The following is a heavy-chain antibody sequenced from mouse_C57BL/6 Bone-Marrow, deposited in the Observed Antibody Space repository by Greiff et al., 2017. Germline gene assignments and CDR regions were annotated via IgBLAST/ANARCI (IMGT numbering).Heavy chain of an antibody. CDR3: ARWGSSYEYVDV. D-gene: IGHD1-1*01. CDR2: IDPEDGDT. J-gene: IGHJ1*03. CDR1: GFNITDYY. Sequence: EVQLQQSGAELVKPGASVKLSCTASGFNITDYYMHWVKQRTEQGLEWIGRIDPEDGDTKYAPKFKGKATLTVDTSSNTAYLQLSSLTSEDTAVYYCARWGSSYEYVDVWGTGTTVTVSS. V-gene: IGHV14-2*01.